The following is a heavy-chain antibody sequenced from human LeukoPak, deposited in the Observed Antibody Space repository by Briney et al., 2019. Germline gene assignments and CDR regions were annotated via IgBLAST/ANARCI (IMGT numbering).Heavy chain of an antibody. CDR3: ASMSSRYCSGGSCYSGNDSYYHYGMDV. CDR2: INHSGST. Sequence: SETLSLTCAVYGGSFSGYYWSWIRQPPGKGLEWIGEINHSGSTNYNPSLKSRVTISVDTSKNQFSLKLSSVTAADTAVYYCASMSSRYCSGGSCYSGNDSYYHYGMDVWGQGTTVTVSS. CDR1: GGSFSGYY. J-gene: IGHJ6*02. V-gene: IGHV4-34*01. D-gene: IGHD2-15*01.